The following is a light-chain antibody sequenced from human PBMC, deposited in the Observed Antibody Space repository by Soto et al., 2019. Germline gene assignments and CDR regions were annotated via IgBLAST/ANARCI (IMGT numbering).Light chain of an antibody. CDR1: QSVSNN. CDR3: QQYNNWWT. J-gene: IGKJ1*01. CDR2: GAS. V-gene: IGKV3-15*01. Sequence: EIVMTQSPATLSVSPGERATLSCRASQSVSNNLAWYQKKPGQAPRLLIYGASTRATGIPARFSDSGSGTEFTLTISSLQSEDFAVYYCQQYNNWWTFGQGTRVEIK.